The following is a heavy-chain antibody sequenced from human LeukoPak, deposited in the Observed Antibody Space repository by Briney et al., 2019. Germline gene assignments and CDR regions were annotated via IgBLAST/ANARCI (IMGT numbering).Heavy chain of an antibody. CDR3: ARGLYTAMVRGYFDY. D-gene: IGHD5-18*01. CDR2: INPNSGGT. CDR1: GYTFTGYY. Sequence: GASVKVSCKASGYTFTGYYMHWVRQAPGQGLEWMGWINPNSGGTNYAQKFQGRVTMTRDTSKNQFSLKLSSVTAADTAVYYCARGLYTAMVRGYFDYWGQGTLVTVSS. V-gene: IGHV1-2*02. J-gene: IGHJ4*02.